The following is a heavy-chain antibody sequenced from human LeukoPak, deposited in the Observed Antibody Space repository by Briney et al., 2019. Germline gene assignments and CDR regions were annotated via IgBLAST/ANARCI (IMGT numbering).Heavy chain of an antibody. D-gene: IGHD6-19*01. J-gene: IGHJ6*02. CDR1: GFTFSSYS. V-gene: IGHV3-21*01. Sequence: GSLRLSCAASGFTFSSYSMNWVRQAPGKGLEWVSSISSSSSYIYYADSVKGRFTISRDNAKNSLYLQMNSLRAEDTAVYYCARDSYSSGWFMHHESHYYSMDVWGQGTTVTVSS. CDR2: ISSSSSYI. CDR3: ARDSYSSGWFMHHESHYYSMDV.